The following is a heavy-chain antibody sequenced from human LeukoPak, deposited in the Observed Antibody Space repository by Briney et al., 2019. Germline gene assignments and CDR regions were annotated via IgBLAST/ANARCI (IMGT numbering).Heavy chain of an antibody. J-gene: IGHJ3*02. D-gene: IGHD5-18*01. CDR3: ARVRGYSYGRGAFDI. CDR2: INWNGGST. Sequence: GGSLRLSCAASGFTFDDYGMSWVRQAPGKGLEWVSGINWNGGSTGYADSVKGRFTISRDNAKNSLCLQMNSLRAEDTALYYCARVRGYSYGRGAFDIWGQGTMVTVSS. CDR1: GFTFDDYG. V-gene: IGHV3-20*04.